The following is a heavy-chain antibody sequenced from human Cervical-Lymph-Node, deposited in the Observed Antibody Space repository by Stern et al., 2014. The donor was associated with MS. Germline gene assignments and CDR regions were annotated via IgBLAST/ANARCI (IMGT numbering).Heavy chain of an antibody. CDR1: GGTFNVYA. J-gene: IGHJ6*02. V-gene: IGHV1-69*01. D-gene: IGHD1-14*01. CDR3: ARDGRHRYTYALDV. Sequence: QVQLVQSGAEVKKPGSSVKVSCKASGGTFNVYAINWLRQAPGQGLEWMGGIIPVFGTAKYAQNFQGRVTITTDESTRTSSMQLSSLTFNDTAVYYCARDGRHRYTYALDVWGQGTTVTVSS. CDR2: IIPVFGTA.